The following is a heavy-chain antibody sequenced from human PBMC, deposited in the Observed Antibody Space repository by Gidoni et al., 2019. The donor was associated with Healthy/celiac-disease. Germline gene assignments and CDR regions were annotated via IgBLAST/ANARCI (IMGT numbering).Heavy chain of an antibody. CDR1: GGSFSGYY. CDR3: ARGQGGNLRAGLDY. V-gene: IGHV4-34*01. J-gene: IGHJ4*02. D-gene: IGHD2-15*01. CDR2: INHSGST. Sequence: QVQLQQWGAGLLKPSETLSLTCAVYGGSFSGYYWSWIRQPPGKGLEWIGEINHSGSTNYNPSLKSRVTISVDTSKNQFSLKLSSVTAADTAVYYCARGQGGNLRAGLDYWGQGTLVTVSS.